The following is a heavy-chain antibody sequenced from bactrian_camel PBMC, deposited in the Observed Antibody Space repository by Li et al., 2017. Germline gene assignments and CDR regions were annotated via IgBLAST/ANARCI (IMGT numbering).Heavy chain of an antibody. CDR1: RKVYIRSC. D-gene: IGHD3*01. J-gene: IGHJ4*01. Sequence: DVQLVESGGGSVQAGGNLTLSCTTSRKVYIRSCMGWFHRAPGKEREGVAAIFSGGDATYYHESVRGRFIISRDNAKDTLYLQMNSLKIEDTAVYYCALGSSRQATMTARGKGTQVTVS. V-gene: IGHV3S40*01. CDR2: IFSGGDAT.